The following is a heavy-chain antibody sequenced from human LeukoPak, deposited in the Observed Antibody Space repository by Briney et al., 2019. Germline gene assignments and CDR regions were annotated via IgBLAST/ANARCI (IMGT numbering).Heavy chain of an antibody. CDR1: GYTFTSHI. CDR2: INPNSGGT. CDR3: ARSPHILTGENFDY. D-gene: IGHD3-9*01. V-gene: IGHV1-2*02. Sequence: ASVKVSCKTSGYTFTSHIISWVRQAPGQGLEWMGWINPNSGGTNYAQKFQDRVTMTRDTSISTDYMELSRLRSADTAVYYCARSPHILTGENFDYWGQGTLVTVSS. J-gene: IGHJ4*02.